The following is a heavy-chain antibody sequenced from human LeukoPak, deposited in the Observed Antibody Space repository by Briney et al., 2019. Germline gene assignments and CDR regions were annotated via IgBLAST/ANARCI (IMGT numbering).Heavy chain of an antibody. Sequence: GGSLRLSCVASGFTFSNYAMTWVRQAPGKGLESVSVISGTGAFTYYADSVKGRFTISRDNSKNTLYLQMNSLRAEDTTLYYCAKGHSDYGTGFDLWGRGTLVTVSS. CDR1: GFTFSNYA. CDR2: ISGTGAFT. D-gene: IGHD4-17*01. V-gene: IGHV3-23*01. J-gene: IGHJ4*02. CDR3: AKGHSDYGTGFDL.